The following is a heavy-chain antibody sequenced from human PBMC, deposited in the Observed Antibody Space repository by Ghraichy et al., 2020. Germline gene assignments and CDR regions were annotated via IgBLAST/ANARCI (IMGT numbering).Heavy chain of an antibody. J-gene: IGHJ6*02. CDR2: INSDSGDT. Sequence: ASVKVSCKASGYTFTNYYMHWVRQAPGQGLEWMGWINSDSGDTNYAQKFQGRITMTRDTSISTSYMELSRLTSDDTSIFYCTRGNYYYGMNVWGQGTTVTVSS. CDR3: TRGNYYYGMNV. V-gene: IGHV1-2*02. CDR1: GYTFTNYY.